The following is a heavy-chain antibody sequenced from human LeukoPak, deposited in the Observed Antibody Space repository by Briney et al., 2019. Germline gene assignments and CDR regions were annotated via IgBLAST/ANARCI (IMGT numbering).Heavy chain of an antibody. CDR2: INPIFGTV. CDR1: RGTFSSYA. CDR3: AREAAAADAYYYYGMDV. J-gene: IGHJ6*04. D-gene: IGHD6-13*01. Sequence: SVKVSCKASRGTFSSYAISWVRQAPGHGLEWMGGINPIFGTVNYAQKLQGRVTNTADESTSTAYMELSSLRSEDTAVYYCAREAAAADAYYYYGMDVWGKGTTVTVSS. V-gene: IGHV1-69*01.